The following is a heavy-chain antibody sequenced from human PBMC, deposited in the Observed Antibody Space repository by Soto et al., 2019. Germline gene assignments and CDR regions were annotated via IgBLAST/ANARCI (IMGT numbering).Heavy chain of an antibody. CDR1: GFILSNAC. J-gene: IGHJ4*02. V-gene: IGHV3-15*01. CDR3: TADIPGGYSDNFDY. Sequence: GGSLRLSCAASGFILSNACISWVRQAPGKGLEWVGRIKSKAGGGTTDYAAPVKGRFIISRDDSKNTLYLQMNSLKTEGTALYYCTADIPGGYSDNFDYWGQGALVTVSS. D-gene: IGHD2-21*02. CDR2: IKSKAGGGTT.